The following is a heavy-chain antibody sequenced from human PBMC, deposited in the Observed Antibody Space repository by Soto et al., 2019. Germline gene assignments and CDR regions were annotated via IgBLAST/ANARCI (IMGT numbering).Heavy chain of an antibody. CDR2: INHSGST. V-gene: IGHV4-34*01. J-gene: IGHJ4*02. CDR3: ARGRRANIVLMVYADLRSHYFDY. Sequence: PSETLSLTCAVYGGSFSGYYWSWIRQPPGKGLEWIGEINHSGSTNYNPSLKSRVTISVDTSKNQFSLKLSSVTAADTAVYYCARGRRANIVLMVYADLRSHYFDYWGQGTLVTVSS. D-gene: IGHD2-8*01. CDR1: GGSFSGYY.